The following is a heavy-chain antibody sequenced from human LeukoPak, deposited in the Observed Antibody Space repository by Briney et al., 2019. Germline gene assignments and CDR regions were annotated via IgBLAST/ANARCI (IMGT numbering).Heavy chain of an antibody. D-gene: IGHD2-2*01. J-gene: IGHJ4*02. V-gene: IGHV3-74*01. CDR1: GFTFSSYW. Sequence: GGSLRLSCAASGFTFSSYWIHWVRQAPGKGLVWVSRINSDGGTTTYADSVKGRFTISRDNAKNTLYLQMSSLRVEDTAMYYSARENCGSTSCYWGFDYWGLGTLVTVSS. CDR2: INSDGGTT. CDR3: ARENCGSTSCYWGFDY.